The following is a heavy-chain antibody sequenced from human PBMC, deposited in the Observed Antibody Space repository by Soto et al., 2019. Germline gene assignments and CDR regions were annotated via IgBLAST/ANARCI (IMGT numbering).Heavy chain of an antibody. CDR2: IYWDDDK. Sequence: VSGPTLVNPTQTLTLTCTFSGFSLSTSGVGVGWIRQPPGKALEWLALIYWDDDKRYSPSLKSRLTITKDTSKNQVVLTMTNMDPVDTATYYCAHSREDYDFWSGPTHFYMDVWGKGTTVTVSS. V-gene: IGHV2-5*02. D-gene: IGHD3-3*01. CDR1: GFSLSTSGVG. J-gene: IGHJ6*03. CDR3: AHSREDYDFWSGPTHFYMDV.